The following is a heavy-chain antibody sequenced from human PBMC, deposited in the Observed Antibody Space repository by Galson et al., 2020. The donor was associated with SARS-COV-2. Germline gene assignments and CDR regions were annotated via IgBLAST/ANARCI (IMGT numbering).Heavy chain of an antibody. CDR1: GYSFTSYW. CDR3: ARRAKDYDILTGYYFSWFDP. Sequence: GESLKISCKGSGYSFTSYWIGCVRQMPGKGLEWMGIIYPGDSDTRYSPSFQGQVTIPADKSISTAYLQWSSLKASDTAMYYCARRAKDYDILTGYYFSWFDPWGQGTLVTVSS. D-gene: IGHD3-9*01. J-gene: IGHJ5*02. CDR2: IYPGDSDT. V-gene: IGHV5-51*01.